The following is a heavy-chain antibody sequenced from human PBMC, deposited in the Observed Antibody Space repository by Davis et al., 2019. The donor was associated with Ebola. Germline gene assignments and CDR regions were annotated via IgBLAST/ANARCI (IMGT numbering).Heavy chain of an antibody. CDR1: GYTFTSYD. J-gene: IGHJ4*02. V-gene: IGHV1-69*04. CDR2: IIPILGTT. CDR3: ARGGAGSSSWYFFDF. D-gene: IGHD6-13*01. Sequence: SVKVSCKASGYTFTSYDINWVRQATGQGLEWMGRIIPILGTTDYAQKFQGRVTITADKSTGTAYMDLNSLRSEDTAVYYCARGGAGSSSWYFFDFWGQGTLVTVSS.